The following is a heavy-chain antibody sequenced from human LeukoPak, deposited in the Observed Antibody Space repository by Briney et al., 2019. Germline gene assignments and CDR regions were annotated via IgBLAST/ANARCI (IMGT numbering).Heavy chain of an antibody. CDR1: GGSISSYY. D-gene: IGHD3-22*01. V-gene: IGHV4-59*01. J-gene: IGHJ4*02. Sequence: PSETLSLTCTVSGGSISSYYWSWIRQPPGKGLEWIGYIYYSGSTNYNPSLKSRVTISVDTSKNQFSLKLSSVTAADTAVYHCARGLTTYYDRSGDDYWGQGTLVTVSS. CDR3: ARGLTTYYDRSGDDY. CDR2: IYYSGST.